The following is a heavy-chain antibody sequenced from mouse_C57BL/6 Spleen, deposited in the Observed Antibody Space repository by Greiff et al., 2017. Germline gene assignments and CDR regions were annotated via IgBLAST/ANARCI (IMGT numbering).Heavy chain of an antibody. CDR1: GYSFTDYN. V-gene: IGHV1-39*01. CDR2: INPKYGTT. D-gene: IGHD1-1*01. CDR3: ANYCSSDAWYFDV. Sequence: VQLQQSGPELVKPGASVKISCKASGYSFTDYNMNWVKQSNGKSLEWIGVINPKYGTTSYNQKFKGKATLTVDQSSSPAYMQLNSLTSEASAVYYCANYCSSDAWYFDVWGTGTTVTVSS. J-gene: IGHJ1*03.